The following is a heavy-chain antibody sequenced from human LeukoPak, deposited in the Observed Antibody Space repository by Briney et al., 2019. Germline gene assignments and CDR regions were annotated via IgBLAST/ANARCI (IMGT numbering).Heavy chain of an antibody. V-gene: IGHV4-59*01. Sequence: SETLSLTCTVSGGSISSYYWSWIRQPPGKGLEWIGYIYYSGSTNYNPSLKSRVTISVDTSKNQFSLKLSSVTAADTAVYYCARPAVLRYFDWLSSDWYYFDYWGQGTLVTVSS. CDR2: IYYSGST. J-gene: IGHJ4*02. CDR1: GGSISSYY. D-gene: IGHD3-9*01. CDR3: ARPAVLRYFDWLSSDWYYFDY.